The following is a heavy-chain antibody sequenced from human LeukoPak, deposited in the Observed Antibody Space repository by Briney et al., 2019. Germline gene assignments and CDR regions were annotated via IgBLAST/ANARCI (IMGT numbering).Heavy chain of an antibody. J-gene: IGHJ6*03. CDR3: ARDSSMTVTNGYYYYMDV. Sequence: GGSLRLSCAASGFTFSSYEMNWVRQAPGKGLEWVSYISSSGSTIYYADSVKGRFTISRDNAKNSLYLQMNSLRAEDTAVYYCARDSSMTVTNGYYYYMDVWGKGTTVTISS. V-gene: IGHV3-48*03. CDR2: ISSSGSTI. D-gene: IGHD4-17*01. CDR1: GFTFSSYE.